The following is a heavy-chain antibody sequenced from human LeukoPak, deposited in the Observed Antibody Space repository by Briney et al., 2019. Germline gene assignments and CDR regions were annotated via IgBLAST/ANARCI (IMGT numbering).Heavy chain of an antibody. Sequence: GGSLRLSCAASGFTFSDYGMHWVRQAPGKGLEWVAFIRFDGSYKYYADSVKGRFTISRDNSKNTLYLQMNGLRAEDTAGYYCAKGDNSDHPDYWGQGTLVTVSS. CDR3: AKGDNSDHPDY. CDR2: IRFDGSYK. V-gene: IGHV3-30*02. J-gene: IGHJ4*02. D-gene: IGHD4-23*01. CDR1: GFTFSDYG.